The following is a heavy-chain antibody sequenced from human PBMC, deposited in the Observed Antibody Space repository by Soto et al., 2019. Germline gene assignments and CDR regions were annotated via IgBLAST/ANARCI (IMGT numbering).Heavy chain of an antibody. D-gene: IGHD6-13*01. CDR1: GFTFDDYA. Sequence: EVQLVESGGGLVQPGGSLRLSCAASGFTFDDYAMHWVRQAPGKGLEWVSGISWNSGSIGYADSVKGRFTISRDNAKNSLYLQMNSLRAEDTALYYCAKSSDPGIAAAGTDYWGQGTLVTVSS. J-gene: IGHJ4*02. V-gene: IGHV3-9*01. CDR3: AKSSDPGIAAAGTDY. CDR2: ISWNSGSI.